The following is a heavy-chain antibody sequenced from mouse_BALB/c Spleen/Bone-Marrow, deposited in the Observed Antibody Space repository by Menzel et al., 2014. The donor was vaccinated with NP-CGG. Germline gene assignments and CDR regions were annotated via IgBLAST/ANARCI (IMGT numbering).Heavy chain of an antibody. V-gene: IGHV14-3*02. CDR1: GFNIKDTY. Sequence: EVQLVESGAELVKPGASVKLSCTASGFNIKDTYMHWVKQRPEQGLEWIGKIDPANGNTKYDPKFQGKATITADTSSNPACLQLSSLTSEDTAVYYCARFPFPSWGQGTLVTVSA. CDR3: ARFPFPS. J-gene: IGHJ3*01. CDR2: IDPANGNT.